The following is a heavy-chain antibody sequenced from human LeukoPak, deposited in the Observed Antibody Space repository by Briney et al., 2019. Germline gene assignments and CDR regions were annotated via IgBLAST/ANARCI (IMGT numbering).Heavy chain of an antibody. J-gene: IGHJ4*02. V-gene: IGHV3-33*01. CDR1: GFTFSSYG. CDR3: ARDGVYSGYDEAFDY. Sequence: PGGSLRLSCAASGFTFSSYGMHWVRQAPGKGLEWVAVIWYDGSNKYYADSVKGRFTISRDNSKNTLYLQMNSLRAEDTAVYYCARDGVYSGYDEAFDYWGQGTLVTVSS. D-gene: IGHD5-12*01. CDR2: IWYDGSNK.